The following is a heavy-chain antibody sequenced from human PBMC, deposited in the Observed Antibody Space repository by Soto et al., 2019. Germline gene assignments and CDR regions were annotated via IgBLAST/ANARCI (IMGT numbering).Heavy chain of an antibody. CDR2: IYYSGST. V-gene: IGHV4-59*01. Sequence: SETLSLTCTVSGGSISSYYWSWIRQPPGKGLEWIGYIYYSGSTNYNPSLKSRVTISVDTSKNQFSLKLSSVTAADTAVYYCAKGTAESAEDYRGQGTLVTVAS. D-gene: IGHD7-27*01. CDR3: AKGTAESAEDY. CDR1: GGSISSYY. J-gene: IGHJ4*02.